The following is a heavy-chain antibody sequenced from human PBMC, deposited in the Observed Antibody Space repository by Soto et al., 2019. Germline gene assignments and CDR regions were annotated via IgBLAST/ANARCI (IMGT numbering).Heavy chain of an antibody. CDR3: ARHSGVAEDGTD. D-gene: IGHD6-13*01. J-gene: IGHJ1*01. CDR1: GYTFSNFW. CDR2: IYPGDHET. Sequence: GESLKISCQSSGYTFSNFWIGWVRQLPGKGLEWMGIIYPGDHETRYSPSFHGKVTISADRSINTAYLQWSSLKASDTAMYYCARHSGVAEDGTDWGQGTLVTVSS. V-gene: IGHV5-51*01.